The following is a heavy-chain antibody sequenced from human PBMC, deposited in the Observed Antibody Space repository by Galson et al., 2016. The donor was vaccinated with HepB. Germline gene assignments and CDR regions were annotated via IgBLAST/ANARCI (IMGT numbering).Heavy chain of an antibody. Sequence: SVKVSCKVSGGTFSSYGITWVRQAPGQGLEWMGGIIPMFDTTDYAQSFQGRVTISADESTSTAYMGLSSLRSEDTAVYYCAGVSGTFFEYWGQGTLVTVSS. CDR2: IIPMFDTT. V-gene: IGHV1-69*13. D-gene: IGHD6-19*01. J-gene: IGHJ4*02. CDR3: AGVSGTFFEY. CDR1: GGTFSSYG.